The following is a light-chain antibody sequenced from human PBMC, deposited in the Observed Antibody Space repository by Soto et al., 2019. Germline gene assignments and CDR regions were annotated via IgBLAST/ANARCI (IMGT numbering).Light chain of an antibody. J-gene: IGKJ1*01. CDR1: QSTSSY. CDR2: QAS. Sequence: IQITKGPSTLSASVGDRVTITCRASQSTSSYLAWYQQKPGKAPKLLIYQASSLENGVPSRFSGSGSGTEFSLTISSLQHDDFATYYCQQYSSHSTFGQGTKVDIK. V-gene: IGKV1-5*03. CDR3: QQYSSHST.